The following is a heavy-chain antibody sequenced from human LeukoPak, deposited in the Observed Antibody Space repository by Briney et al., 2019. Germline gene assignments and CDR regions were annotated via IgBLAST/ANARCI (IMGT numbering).Heavy chain of an antibody. Sequence: SLRLSCAASGFTFDDYAMHWVRQAPGKGLEWVSGISWNSGSIGYADSVKGRFTISRDNAKNSLYLQMNSLRAEDTALYYCASVSGAGKVDYWGQGTLVTVSS. CDR1: GFTFDDYA. J-gene: IGHJ4*02. D-gene: IGHD6-13*01. V-gene: IGHV3-9*01. CDR3: ASVSGAGKVDY. CDR2: ISWNSGSI.